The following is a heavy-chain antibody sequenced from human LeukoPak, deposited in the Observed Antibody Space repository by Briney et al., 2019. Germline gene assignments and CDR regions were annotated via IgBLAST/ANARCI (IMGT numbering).Heavy chain of an antibody. V-gene: IGHV3-23*01. D-gene: IGHD4-11*01. CDR3: ARTVTQPKRGFDP. J-gene: IGHJ5*02. Sequence: ETLSLTCAVYGGSFSGYYWSWVRQAPGKGLEWVSAISGSGGSTYYADPVKGRFTISRDNSKNTLYLQMNSLRAEDTAVYYCARTVTQPKRGFDPWGQGTLVTVSS. CDR2: ISGSGGST. CDR1: GGSFSGYY.